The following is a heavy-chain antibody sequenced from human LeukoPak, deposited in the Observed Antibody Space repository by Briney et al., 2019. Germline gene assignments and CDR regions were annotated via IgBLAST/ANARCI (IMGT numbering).Heavy chain of an antibody. V-gene: IGHV3-74*01. D-gene: IGHD6-19*01. Sequence: GGSLRLSCAASGFTFSSYSMNWVRQARGKGLVWVSRINSDGSRTTYADSVKGRFTISRDNAKNTLYLQMNSLRTEDTAVYYCARPETQYSSGLDGFDIWGQGTMVTVSS. J-gene: IGHJ3*02. CDR1: GFTFSSYS. CDR3: ARPETQYSSGLDGFDI. CDR2: INSDGSRT.